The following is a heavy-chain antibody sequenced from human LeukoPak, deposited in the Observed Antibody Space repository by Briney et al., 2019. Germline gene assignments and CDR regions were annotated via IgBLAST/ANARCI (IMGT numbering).Heavy chain of an antibody. CDR1: GFTFSDHY. V-gene: IGHV3-30-3*01. CDR3: ASGYYDSSGYYYPLDY. CDR2: ISYDGSNK. D-gene: IGHD3-22*01. Sequence: GGSLRLSCAASGFTFSDHYMHWVRQAPGKGLEWVAVISYDGSNKYYADSVKGRFTISRDNSKNTLYLQMNSLRAEDTAVYYCASGYYDSSGYYYPLDYWGQGTLVTVSS. J-gene: IGHJ4*02.